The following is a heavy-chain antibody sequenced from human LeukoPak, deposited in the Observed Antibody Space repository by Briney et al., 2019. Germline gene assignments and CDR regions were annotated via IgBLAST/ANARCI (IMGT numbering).Heavy chain of an antibody. Sequence: PGRPLRLSCAASGFTFSSYAMHWVRQAPGKGLEWVAVISYDGSNKYYADSVKGRFTISRDNSKNTLYLQMNSLRAEDTAVYYCARDVSGSYPFSYWGQGTLVTVSS. J-gene: IGHJ4*02. D-gene: IGHD1-26*01. V-gene: IGHV3-30*01. CDR2: ISYDGSNK. CDR3: ARDVSGSYPFSY. CDR1: GFTFSSYA.